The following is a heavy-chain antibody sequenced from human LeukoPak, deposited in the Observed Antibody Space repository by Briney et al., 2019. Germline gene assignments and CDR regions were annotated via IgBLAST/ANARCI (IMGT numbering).Heavy chain of an antibody. D-gene: IGHD6-6*01. CDR2: INHSGST. V-gene: IGHV4-34*01. CDR1: GGSFSGYY. CDR3: ARLDRSSSHNY. Sequence: KSSETLSLTCAVYGGSFSGYYWSWIRQPPGKGLEWIGEINHSGSTNYNPSLKSRVTISVDTSKNQFSLKLSSGTAEDTAVYYCARLDRSSSHNYWGQGTLVTVSS. J-gene: IGHJ4*02.